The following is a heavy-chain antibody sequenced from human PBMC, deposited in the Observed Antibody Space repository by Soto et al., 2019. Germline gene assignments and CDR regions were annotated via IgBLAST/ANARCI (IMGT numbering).Heavy chain of an antibody. CDR1: GGSISSYY. V-gene: IGHV4-59*01. D-gene: IGHD3-10*01. J-gene: IGHJ3*02. CDR3: ARDPGGDTAFDI. CDR2: IYYSGST. Sequence: ETLSLTCTVSGGSISSYYWSWIRQPPGKGLEWIGYIYYSGSTNYNPSLKSRVTISVDTSKNQFSLKLSSVTAADTAVYYCARDPGGDTAFDIWGQGTMVTVSS.